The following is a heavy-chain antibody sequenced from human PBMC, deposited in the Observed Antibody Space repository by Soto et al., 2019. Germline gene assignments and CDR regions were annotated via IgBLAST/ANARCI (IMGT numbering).Heavy chain of an antibody. J-gene: IGHJ6*02. Sequence: SETLSLTCTVSDGSISSYYWSWIRQPPGKGLEWIGYIYYSGSTNYNPSLKSRVTISVDTSKNQFSLKLSSVTAADTAVYYCARALYYRPAADSNSWYREYYYYYYGMDVWGQGTTVTVSS. CDR3: ARALYYRPAADSNSWYREYYYYYYGMDV. D-gene: IGHD6-13*01. CDR2: IYYSGST. V-gene: IGHV4-59*01. CDR1: DGSISSYY.